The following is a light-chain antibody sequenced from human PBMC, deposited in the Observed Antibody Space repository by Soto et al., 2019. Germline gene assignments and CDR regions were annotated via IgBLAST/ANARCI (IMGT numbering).Light chain of an antibody. J-gene: IGKJ1*01. CDR2: AAS. V-gene: IGKV1-9*01. CDR1: QGISTY. CDR3: QQLDDYPVT. Sequence: IQLTQYPSSLSASVGDTVTITCRASQGISTYLAWYQQKPGPPPKLLIYAASTLQSGVPSRFSVSGSGTDFTLTISSLQSEDFATYFCQQLDDYPVTFGQGTKVEIK.